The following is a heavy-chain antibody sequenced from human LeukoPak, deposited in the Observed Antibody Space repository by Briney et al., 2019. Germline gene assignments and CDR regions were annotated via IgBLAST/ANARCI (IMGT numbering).Heavy chain of an antibody. Sequence: PGGSLRLSCAASGFTFTSYAMSWVRQAPGKGLEWVSAISNSGDNTYYADSVKGRFSISRDNSKNTLFLQMNSLRAEDTAVYYCAKGSGSGSYYNPFREVYWGQGTLVTVSS. D-gene: IGHD3-10*01. CDR3: AKGSGSGSYYNPFREVY. J-gene: IGHJ4*02. CDR1: GFTFTSYA. V-gene: IGHV3-23*01. CDR2: ISNSGDNT.